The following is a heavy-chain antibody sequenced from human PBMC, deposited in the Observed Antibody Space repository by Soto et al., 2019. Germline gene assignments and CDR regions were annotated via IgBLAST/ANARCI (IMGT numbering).Heavy chain of an antibody. D-gene: IGHD6-19*01. Sequence: QIQLVQSGAEVKKPGASVKVSCKASGYTFTNYDIGWVRQAPGQGLEWMGWISPYSDNTNYAQKLQGRVTMTTVTSMSTAYMELRSLRSDDTAVYYCVRFASSGWYTGGYWGQGTLVTVSS. V-gene: IGHV1-18*01. CDR1: GYTFTNYD. J-gene: IGHJ4*02. CDR2: ISPYSDNT. CDR3: VRFASSGWYTGGY.